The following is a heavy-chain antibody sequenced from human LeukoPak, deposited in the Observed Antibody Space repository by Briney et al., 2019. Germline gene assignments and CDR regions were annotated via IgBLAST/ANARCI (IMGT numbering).Heavy chain of an antibody. CDR1: GGSISSYY. J-gene: IGHJ4*02. CDR3: ARERARYYFDY. CDR2: IYYSGST. Sequence: SETLSLTCTVSGGSISSYYWSWIRQPPGKGLEWIGYIYYSGSTNYNPSLKSRVTISVDASKNQFSLKLSSVTAADTAVYYCARERARYYFDYWGQGTLVTVSS. V-gene: IGHV4-59*01.